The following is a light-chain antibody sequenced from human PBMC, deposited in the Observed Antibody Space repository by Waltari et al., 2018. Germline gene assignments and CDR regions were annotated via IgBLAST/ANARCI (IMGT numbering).Light chain of an antibody. CDR2: YDS. CDR3: QVWHTTSDPYVV. Sequence: SYVLTQPPSVSVSPGKTARITCGGHNLGTRTVHWYQQKPGQAPVLVIRYDSTRPSGIPALFSASDSGNTATLTSSRVEAGDEADYYCQVWHTTSDPYVVFGGGTKLTVL. CDR1: NLGTRT. V-gene: IGLV3-21*04. J-gene: IGLJ2*01.